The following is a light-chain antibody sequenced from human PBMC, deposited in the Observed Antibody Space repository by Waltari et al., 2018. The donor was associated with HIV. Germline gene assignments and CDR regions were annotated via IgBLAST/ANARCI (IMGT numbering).Light chain of an antibody. J-gene: IGLJ3*02. CDR3: QTWSV. V-gene: IGLV4-69*01. Sequence: QLVLTQSPSASASLGASVKLTCTLSSWHSSYAIAWHQQQPEKGPRYLMKLNSDGSHSKGDGIPDRFSGSSSGAERYLTISSLQSEDEADYYCQTWSVFGGGTKLTVL. CDR1: SWHSSYA. CDR2: LNSDGSH.